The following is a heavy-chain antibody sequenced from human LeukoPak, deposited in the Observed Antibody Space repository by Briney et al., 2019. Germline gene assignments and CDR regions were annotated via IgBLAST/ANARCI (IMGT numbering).Heavy chain of an antibody. D-gene: IGHD5-18*01. CDR2: IWYDGSNK. Sequence: GGSLRLSCAASGFTFSSYGMHWVRQAPGKGLGWVAVIWYDGSNKYYADSVKGRFTISRDNSKNTLYLQMNSLRAEDTAVYYCAILSGYSLDYWGQGTLVTVSS. V-gene: IGHV3-33*01. CDR1: GFTFSSYG. J-gene: IGHJ4*02. CDR3: AILSGYSLDY.